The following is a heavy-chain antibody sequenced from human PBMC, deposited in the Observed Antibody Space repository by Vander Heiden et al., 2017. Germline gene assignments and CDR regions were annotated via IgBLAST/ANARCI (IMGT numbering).Heavy chain of an antibody. CDR2: IIPILGTA. V-gene: IGHV1-69*01. CDR1: GGTFNSYS. Sequence: QVQLVQSGAEVKKPGSSVQVACKASGGTFNSYSITWVRQAPGQGLEWMGGIIPILGTANYAQKFQGRVALTADESTSTVYMELSSLRSEDTAVYYCTRWYYYDSSGYSYFDYWGQGTLVTVSS. CDR3: TRWYYYDSSGYSYFDY. D-gene: IGHD3-22*01. J-gene: IGHJ4*02.